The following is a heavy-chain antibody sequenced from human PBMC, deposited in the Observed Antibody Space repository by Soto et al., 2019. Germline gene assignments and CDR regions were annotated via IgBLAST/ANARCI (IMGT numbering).Heavy chain of an antibody. Sequence: GGYLGLSCAASGFTFSSYWMSWVRQAPGKGLEWVANIKRDESEKYYVDSVKGRFTISRDNAKNSLYLQMNSLRADDTAVYYCAKKGSSITIFGVVIIPVDYWGQGTLVTVSP. CDR1: GFTFSSYW. CDR3: AKKGSSITIFGVVIIPVDY. D-gene: IGHD3-3*01. CDR2: IKRDESEK. J-gene: IGHJ4*02. V-gene: IGHV3-7*03.